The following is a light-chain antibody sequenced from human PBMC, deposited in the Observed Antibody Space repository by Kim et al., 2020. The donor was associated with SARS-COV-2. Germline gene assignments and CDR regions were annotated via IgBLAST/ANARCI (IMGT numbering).Light chain of an antibody. Sequence: SVSPGERVTLSCRASLSVSNNLAWYQQKPGQAPRLLIYGASTRATDIPARFSGSGSGTEFTLTISSLQSEDVAVYYCQQYNDWWTFGQGTKVDIK. CDR3: QQYNDWWT. J-gene: IGKJ1*01. CDR1: LSVSNN. CDR2: GAS. V-gene: IGKV3-15*01.